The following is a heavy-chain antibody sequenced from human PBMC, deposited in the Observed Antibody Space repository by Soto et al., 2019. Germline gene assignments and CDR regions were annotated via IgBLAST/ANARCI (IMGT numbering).Heavy chain of an antibody. V-gene: IGHV3-13*01. J-gene: IGHJ4*02. CDR1: GFTFSSYD. CDR2: IGTAGDS. Sequence: EVQLVESGGGLVQPGGSLRLSCAASGFTFSSYDMHWVRQATGKGLEWVSAIGTAGDSYYPGSVKGRFTIYRENAKNSLYLQMNSLRAGDTAVYYCARGPYGSGSPIAPYYFDYLGQGTLVTVSS. D-gene: IGHD3-10*01. CDR3: ARGPYGSGSPIAPYYFDY.